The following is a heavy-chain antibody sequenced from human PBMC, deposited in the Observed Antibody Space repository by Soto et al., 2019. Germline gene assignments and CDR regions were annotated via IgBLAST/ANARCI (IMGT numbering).Heavy chain of an antibody. J-gene: IGHJ5*02. D-gene: IGHD3-3*01. Sequence: SETLSLTCTISGGAIGSHYWTWIRRPAGKGLEWIGRIYSSGSTQYNPSLQSRVTMSLDTSKNQFSLRLESVTAADTAVYYCARGQRFSDWFDPWGQGTLVTVSS. CDR1: GGAIGSHY. CDR3: ARGQRFSDWFDP. CDR2: IYSSGST. V-gene: IGHV4-4*07.